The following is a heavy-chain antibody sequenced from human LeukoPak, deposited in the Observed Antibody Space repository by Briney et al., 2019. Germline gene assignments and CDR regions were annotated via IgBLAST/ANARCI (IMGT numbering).Heavy chain of an antibody. D-gene: IGHD5-18*01. J-gene: IGHJ3*02. CDR2: IYSGGST. V-gene: IGHV3-53*01. Sequence: PGGSLRLSCAASGFTFSSYWMSWVRQAPGKGLEWVSVIYSGGSTYYADSVKGRFTISRDNSKNTLYLQMNSLRAEDTAVYYCARESTVMVTNLDIWGQGTMVTVSS. CDR1: GFTFSSYW. CDR3: ARESTVMVTNLDI.